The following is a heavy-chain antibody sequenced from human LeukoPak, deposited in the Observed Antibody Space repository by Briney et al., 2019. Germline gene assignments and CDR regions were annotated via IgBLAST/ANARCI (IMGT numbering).Heavy chain of an antibody. CDR1: GFTFSNNA. CDR2: ISSSSSYI. D-gene: IGHD2-2*02. CDR3: ARDPGYCSSTSCYRDAFDI. V-gene: IGHV3-21*01. J-gene: IGHJ3*02. Sequence: TTGGSLRLSCVASGFTFSNNAMSWVRQAPGKGLEWVSSISSSSSYIYYADSVKGRFTISRDNAKNSLYLQMNSLRAEDTAVYYCARDPGYCSSTSCYRDAFDIWGQGTMVTVSS.